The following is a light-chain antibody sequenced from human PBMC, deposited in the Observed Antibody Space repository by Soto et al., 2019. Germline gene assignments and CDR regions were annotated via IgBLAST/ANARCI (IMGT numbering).Light chain of an antibody. CDR2: DVI. J-gene: IGLJ1*01. CDR3: SSYTSSSTYV. CDR1: RNDVGDYNF. Sequence: QSALTQPASVSGFPGQSITISCTGTRNDVGDYNFVSWYQQHPGKAPKVMIYDVIKRPSGVSKRFSGSKSGKPAFLNLFWLQAEDEADYYCSSYTSSSTYVFGTGTKVTVL. V-gene: IGLV2-14*03.